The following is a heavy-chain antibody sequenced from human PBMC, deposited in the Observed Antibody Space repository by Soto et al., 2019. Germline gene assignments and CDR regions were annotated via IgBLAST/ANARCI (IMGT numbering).Heavy chain of an antibody. CDR3: ARSPEATVTAFDY. Sequence: PSETLSLTCTVSGGSISSGGYYWSWIRQHPGKGLEWFGYIYYSGSTYYNPSLRSRVSISVDTSKNHFSLKLSSVTAADTAVYYCARSPEATVTAFDYWGQGTLVTVS. J-gene: IGHJ4*02. D-gene: IGHD4-17*01. CDR2: IYYSGST. V-gene: IGHV4-31*03. CDR1: GGSISSGGYY.